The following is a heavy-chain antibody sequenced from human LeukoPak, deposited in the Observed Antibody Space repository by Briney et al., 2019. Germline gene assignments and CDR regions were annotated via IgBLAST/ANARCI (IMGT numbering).Heavy chain of an antibody. CDR2: ISPSGGNT. CDR3: AKEGLLAYFDY. CDR1: GITFTNYA. J-gene: IGHJ4*02. Sequence: GGSLRLSCAASGITFTNYAMTWVRQAPRKGLEWVSAISPSGGNTDYAHSVKGRFTISRDNSKNTLYLQMNSLRAEDTAVYYCAKEGLLAYFDYWGQGTLVTVSS. V-gene: IGHV3-23*01.